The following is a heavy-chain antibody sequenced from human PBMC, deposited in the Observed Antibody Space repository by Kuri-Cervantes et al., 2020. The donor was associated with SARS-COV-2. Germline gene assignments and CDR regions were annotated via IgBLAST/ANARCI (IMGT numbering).Heavy chain of an antibody. CDR3: ARGSSRMLSPFDY. J-gene: IGHJ4*02. CDR2: INAGNGNT. Sequence: ASVKVSCKASGYTFTSYAMHWVRQAPGQRLEWIGWINAGNGNTKYSQKFQGRVTITRDTSASTAYMELSSLRSEDTAVYYCARGSSRMLSPFDYWGQGTLVTDSS. CDR1: GYTFTSYA. V-gene: IGHV1-3*01. D-gene: IGHD2-8*01.